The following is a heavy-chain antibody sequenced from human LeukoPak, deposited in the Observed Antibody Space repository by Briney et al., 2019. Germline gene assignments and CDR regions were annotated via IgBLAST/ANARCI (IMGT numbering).Heavy chain of an antibody. D-gene: IGHD5-24*01. CDR2: INHSGST. Sequence: PGGSLRLSCAASGFTVSSNYMSWVRQAPGKGLEWIGEINHSGSTNYNPSLKSRVTISVDTSKNQFSLKLSSVTAADTAVYYCARGPRRDGYKRVGFDYWGQGTLVTVSS. CDR3: ARGPRRDGYKRVGFDY. CDR1: GFTVSSNY. V-gene: IGHV4-34*01. J-gene: IGHJ4*02.